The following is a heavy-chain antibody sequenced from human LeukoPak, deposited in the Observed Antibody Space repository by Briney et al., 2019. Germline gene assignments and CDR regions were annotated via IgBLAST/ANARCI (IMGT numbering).Heavy chain of an antibody. CDR2: IRGDNGNT. V-gene: IGHV1-18*01. CDR3: ARDKRFTMANWFDP. J-gene: IGHJ5*02. CDR1: GYTFSNYG. Sequence: ASVKVSCKASGYTFSNYGISWVRQAPGQGLEWVGWIRGDNGNTNYAQKLQGRVTMTTDTSTSTAYMELRSLGSDETAVYYCARDKRFTMANWFDPWGQGTLVTVSS. D-gene: IGHD3-10*01.